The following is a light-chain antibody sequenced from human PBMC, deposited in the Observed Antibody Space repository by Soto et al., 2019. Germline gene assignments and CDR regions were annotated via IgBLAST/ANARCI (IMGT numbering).Light chain of an antibody. V-gene: IGLV1-40*01. CDR1: SSNIGAEYD. CDR2: GDN. CDR3: GAWDDSLNGHVV. Sequence: QSVLTQPPSVSGAPGQRVAISCTGSSSNIGAEYDVHWYQQLPGTAPKRLIYGDNNRPSGVPDRFSGSKSGTSASLAITGLQPEDEADYYCGAWDDSLNGHVVFGGGTKLTVL. J-gene: IGLJ2*01.